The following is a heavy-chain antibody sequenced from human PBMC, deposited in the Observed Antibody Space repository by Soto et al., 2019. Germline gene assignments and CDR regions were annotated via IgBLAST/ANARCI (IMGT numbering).Heavy chain of an antibody. D-gene: IGHD4-17*01. V-gene: IGHV3-30-3*01. J-gene: IGHJ4*02. CDR3: ARSYGDDADICDY. CDR2: ISYDGSNK. CDR1: GFTFSSYA. Sequence: ESGGGVVQPGRSLRLSCAASGFTFSSYAMHWVRQAPGKGLEWVAVISYDGSNKYYADSVKGRFTISRDNSKNTLYLQMNSLRAEDTAVYYCARSYGDDADICDYWGQGTLVTVSS.